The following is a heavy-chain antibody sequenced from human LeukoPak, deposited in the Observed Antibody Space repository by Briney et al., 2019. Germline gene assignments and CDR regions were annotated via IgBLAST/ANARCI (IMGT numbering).Heavy chain of an antibody. D-gene: IGHD4-23*01. V-gene: IGHV1-2*02. J-gene: IGHJ4*02. Sequence: ASVKVSCKASGYTFTSYDINWVRQAPGQGLEWMGWINPNSGGTSYAQKFQGRVTMTRDTSISTVYMELSRLRSDGTAVYYCARDSSTTVVTPFDYWGQGTLVTVSS. CDR2: INPNSGGT. CDR1: GYTFTSYD. CDR3: ARDSSTTVVTPFDY.